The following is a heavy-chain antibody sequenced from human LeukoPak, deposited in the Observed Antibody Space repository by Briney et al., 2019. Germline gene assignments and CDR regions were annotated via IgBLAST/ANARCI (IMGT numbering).Heavy chain of an antibody. V-gene: IGHV3-21*01. CDR1: GFTFSSYS. CDR2: ISSSSSYI. Sequence: GGSLRLSCAASGFTFSSYSMNWVRQAPGKGLEWVSSISSSSSYIYYADSVKGRFTISRDNAKNSLYLQMNNLKAEDTSVYCCARSITPAGYWGQGSLVTVSS. D-gene: IGHD3-10*01. J-gene: IGHJ4*02. CDR3: ARSITPAGY.